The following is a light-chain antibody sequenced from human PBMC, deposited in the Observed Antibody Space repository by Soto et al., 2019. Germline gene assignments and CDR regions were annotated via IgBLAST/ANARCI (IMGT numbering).Light chain of an antibody. CDR2: EVS. CDR1: SSDVGGYNY. CDR3: SSYTSSSNYV. V-gene: IGLV2-14*01. Sequence: QSALTQPASVSGSPGQSITISCTGNSSDVGGYNYVSWYQQHPGKAPKLMIYEVSNRPSGVSNRFSGSKSGNTASLTISGLQAEDEADYYCSSYTSSSNYVFGTGTKVTVL. J-gene: IGLJ1*01.